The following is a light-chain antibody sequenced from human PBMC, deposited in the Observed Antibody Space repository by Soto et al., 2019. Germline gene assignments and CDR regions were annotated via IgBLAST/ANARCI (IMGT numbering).Light chain of an antibody. CDR2: SDS. J-gene: IGLJ3*02. V-gene: IGLV3-21*01. CDR1: NVGSKS. CDR3: QVWESGSDHVA. Sequence: SYELTQPPSVSVAPGKTARITCGGNNVGSKSVHWYQQKPGQAPVLVIYSDSDRPSAIPERFSGSNSGNTATLTINRVEAGDEADYYCQVWESGSDHVAFGVGT.